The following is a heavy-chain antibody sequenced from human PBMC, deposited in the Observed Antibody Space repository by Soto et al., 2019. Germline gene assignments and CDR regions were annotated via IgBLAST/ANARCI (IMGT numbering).Heavy chain of an antibody. V-gene: IGHV3-23*01. CDR3: AKDPVSWWSNYYMDV. J-gene: IGHJ6*03. Sequence: EVQLLESGGGLVQPGGSLRLSCAASGFTFSSYAMSWVRQAPGKGLEWVSAISGSGGSTYYADSVKGRFTISRDNSKNTLYLQMNSLRAEDAAVYYCAKDPVSWWSNYYMDVWGKGTTVTVSS. CDR1: GFTFSSYA. D-gene: IGHD2-15*01. CDR2: ISGSGGST.